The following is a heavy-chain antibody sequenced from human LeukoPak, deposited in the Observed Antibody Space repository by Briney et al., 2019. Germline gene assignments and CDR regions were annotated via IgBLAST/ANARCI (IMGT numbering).Heavy chain of an antibody. CDR3: ARDSTTVTTDY. J-gene: IGHJ4*02. Sequence: GGSLRLSCTASGFTVSSNYMSWVRQAPGKGLEWVSVIYSGGTTYYADSVKGRFTISRDNSKNTLYLQMNSLRAEDTAVYHCARDSTTVTTDYWGQGTLVTVSS. D-gene: IGHD4-17*01. CDR2: IYSGGTT. CDR1: GFTVSSNY. V-gene: IGHV3-66*02.